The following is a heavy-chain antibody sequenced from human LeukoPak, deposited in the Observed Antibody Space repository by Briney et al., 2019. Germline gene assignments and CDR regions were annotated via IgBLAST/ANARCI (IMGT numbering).Heavy chain of an antibody. D-gene: IGHD2-21*02. CDR3: ARDKSHSMVTGPYDAFDI. CDR1: GFTGSSNY. J-gene: IGHJ3*02. V-gene: IGHV3-53*01. CDR2: IYSGGST. Sequence: TGVSLRLSCAASGFTGSSNYMSWVRQAPGKGLEGVSVIYSGGSTDYADSVKGRFTISRDNSKNTLYLQMNSLRAEDTAVYYCARDKSHSMVTGPYDAFDIWGQGTMVTVSS.